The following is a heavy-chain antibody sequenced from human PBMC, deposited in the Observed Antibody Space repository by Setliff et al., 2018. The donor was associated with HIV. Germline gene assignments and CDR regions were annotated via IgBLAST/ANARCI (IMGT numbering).Heavy chain of an antibody. D-gene: IGHD3-16*01. J-gene: IGHJ4*02. Sequence: PGGSLRLSCGASGFSFSSYSMNWVRQAPGKGLEWVSYISPSSTIIYYPDSVKGRFTTSRDNSKNTLYLQMNSLRAEDTAVYYCAKEAIYVGYVDYWGQGTLVTVSS. CDR3: AKEAIYVGYVDY. CDR2: ISPSSTII. V-gene: IGHV3-48*01. CDR1: GFSFSSYS.